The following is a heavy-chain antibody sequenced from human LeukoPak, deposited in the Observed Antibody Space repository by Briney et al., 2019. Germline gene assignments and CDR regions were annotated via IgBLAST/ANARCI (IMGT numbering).Heavy chain of an antibody. CDR1: GGSISSYY. CDR2: IYYSGST. D-gene: IGHD4-17*01. Sequence: SETLSLTCTVSGGSISSYYWSWIRQPPGKGLEWIGDIYYSGSTNYNPSLKSRVTISVDTSKNQFSLKLSSVTAADTAVYYCARESSDYGDYGYYFDYWGQGTLVTVSS. V-gene: IGHV4-59*01. J-gene: IGHJ4*02. CDR3: ARESSDYGDYGYYFDY.